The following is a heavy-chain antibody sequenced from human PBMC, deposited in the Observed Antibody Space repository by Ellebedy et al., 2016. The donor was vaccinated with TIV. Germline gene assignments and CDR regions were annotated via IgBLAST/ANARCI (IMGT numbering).Heavy chain of an antibody. Sequence: GGSLRLSCAASGFTFSSYSMNWVRQAPGKGLEWVSSISPSSDYIYYADSLRGRFTISRDNAKNSLYLQMNRLRAEDTAVYYCARDKVPTVTGAWFDPWGQGTLVTVPS. CDR2: ISPSSDYI. J-gene: IGHJ5*02. V-gene: IGHV3-21*01. CDR1: GFTFSSYS. CDR3: ARDKVPTVTGAWFDP. D-gene: IGHD7-27*01.